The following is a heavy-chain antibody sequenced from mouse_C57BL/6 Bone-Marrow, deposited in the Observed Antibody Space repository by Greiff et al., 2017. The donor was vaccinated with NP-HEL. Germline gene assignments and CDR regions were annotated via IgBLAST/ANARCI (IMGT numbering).Heavy chain of an antibody. V-gene: IGHV1-7*01. CDR3: ATYYYGSSLAY. CDR1: GYTFTSYW. CDR2: INPSSGYT. Sequence: VKVVESGAELAKPGASVKLSCKASGYTFTSYWMHWVKQRPGQGLEWIGYINPSSGYTKYNQKFKDKATLTADKSSSTAYMQLSSLTYEDSAVYYCATYYYGSSLAYWGQGTLVTVSA. J-gene: IGHJ3*01. D-gene: IGHD1-1*01.